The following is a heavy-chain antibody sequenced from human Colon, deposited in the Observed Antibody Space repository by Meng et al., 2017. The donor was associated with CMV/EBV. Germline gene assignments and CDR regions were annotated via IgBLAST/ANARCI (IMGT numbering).Heavy chain of an antibody. D-gene: IGHD1-7*01. J-gene: IGHJ6*02. Sequence: GGSLRLSCAASGFAFSYSEMNWVRQAPGKGLEWVAYISSSGRDIYYADSVKGRFTISRDNAKNSLYLQMNSLRAEDTAIYYCARDVELPYYGMDAWGQGTTVTVSS. V-gene: IGHV3-48*03. CDR1: GFAFSYSE. CDR3: ARDVELPYYGMDA. CDR2: ISSSGRDI.